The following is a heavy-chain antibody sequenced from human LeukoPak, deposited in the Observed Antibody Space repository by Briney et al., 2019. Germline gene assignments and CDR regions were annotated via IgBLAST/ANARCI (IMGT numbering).Heavy chain of an antibody. D-gene: IGHD4-17*01. CDR2: ISGSGVST. V-gene: IGHV3-23*01. J-gene: IGHJ4*02. Sequence: GGSLRLSCAASGFTFSSYVMNWVRQAPGKGLEWVSAISGSGVSTSYADSVKGRFTISRDNSKNTVFLQMNRLRAEDTAVYYCAKIRHDYGDFFFDYWGQGTPVSVSS. CDR3: AKIRHDYGDFFFDY. CDR1: GFTFSSYV.